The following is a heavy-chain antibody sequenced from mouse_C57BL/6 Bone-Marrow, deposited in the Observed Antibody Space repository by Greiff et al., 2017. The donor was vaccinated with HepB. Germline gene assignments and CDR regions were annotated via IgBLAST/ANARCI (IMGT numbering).Heavy chain of an antibody. CDR2: ISDGGSYT. CDR1: GFTFSSYA. Sequence: DVQLQESGGGLVKPGGSLKLSCAASGFTFSSYAMSWVRQTPEKRLEWVATISDGGSYTYYPDNVKGRFTISRDNAKNNLYLQMSHLKSEDTAMYYCARDRNYGSSLDYFDYWGQGTTLTVSS. CDR3: ARDRNYGSSLDYFDY. V-gene: IGHV5-4*01. J-gene: IGHJ2*01. D-gene: IGHD1-1*01.